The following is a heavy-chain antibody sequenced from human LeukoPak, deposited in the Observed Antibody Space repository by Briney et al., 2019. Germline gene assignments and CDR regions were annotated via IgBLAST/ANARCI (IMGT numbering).Heavy chain of an antibody. Sequence: PGGSLRLSCAASGFTFSSYAMSWVRQAPGKGLEWVSAISGSGGSTYYADSVKGRFTISRDNAKNSLYLQMNSLRAEDTAVYYCARGLSSSWRTFDYWGQGTLVTVSS. CDR2: ISGSGGST. CDR1: GFTFSSYA. J-gene: IGHJ4*02. CDR3: ARGLSSSWRTFDY. D-gene: IGHD6-13*01. V-gene: IGHV3-23*01.